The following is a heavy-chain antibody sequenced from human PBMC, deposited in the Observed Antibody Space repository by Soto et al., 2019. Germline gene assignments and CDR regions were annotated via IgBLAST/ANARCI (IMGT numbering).Heavy chain of an antibody. J-gene: IGHJ5*02. CDR1: GFDFSNYW. CDR2: INGDGSDT. Sequence: GGSLRLSCGASGFDFSNYWMHWVRQAPGKGLVWVSRINGDGSDTKYADSVKGRFTISRDNARNTVYLQMNSLRADDTAVYYCARDQTTGDWFDAWGQGTLVTVSS. D-gene: IGHD4-17*01. V-gene: IGHV3-74*03. CDR3: ARDQTTGDWFDA.